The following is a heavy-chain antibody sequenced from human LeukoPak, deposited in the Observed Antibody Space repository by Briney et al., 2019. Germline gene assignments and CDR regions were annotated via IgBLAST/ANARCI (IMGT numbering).Heavy chain of an antibody. CDR2: IWYDGSNK. V-gene: IGHV3-33*01. Sequence: GGSLRLSCAASGFTFGSYGMHWVRQAPGKGLEWVAVIWYDGSNKYYADSVKGRFTISRDNSKNTLYLQMNSLRAEDTAVYYCARRHHDFWSGYYSYGMDVWGQGTTVTVSS. CDR3: ARRHHDFWSGYYSYGMDV. J-gene: IGHJ6*02. CDR1: GFTFGSYG. D-gene: IGHD3-3*01.